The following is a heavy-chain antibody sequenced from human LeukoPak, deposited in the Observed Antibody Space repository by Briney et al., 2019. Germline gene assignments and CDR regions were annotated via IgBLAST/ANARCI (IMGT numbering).Heavy chain of an antibody. J-gene: IGHJ3*02. D-gene: IGHD3-9*01. CDR1: GGSISSYY. Sequence: SETLSLTCTVSGGSISSYYWSWIRQPPGKGLEWIGYIYYSGSTNYNPSLKSRVTISVDTSKNQFSLKLSSVTAADTAVYYCARGFGSYYDILTGYYLGHAFDIWGQGTMVTVSS. CDR2: IYYSGST. V-gene: IGHV4-59*12. CDR3: ARGFGSYYDILTGYYLGHAFDI.